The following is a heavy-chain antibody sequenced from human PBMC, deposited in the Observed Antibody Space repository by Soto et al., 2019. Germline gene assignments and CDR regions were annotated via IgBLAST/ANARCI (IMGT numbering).Heavy chain of an antibody. V-gene: IGHV5-51*01. CDR3: ARVRSSSSSYYYAMDV. Sequence: PGESLKISCKGSGYSFTSYWIGWVRQMPGKGLEWMGIIYPGDSDTRYSPSFQGQVTISADKSISTAYLQWSSLKASDTAMYYCARVRSSSSSYYYAMDVWGQGTTVTVSS. CDR2: IYPGDSDT. D-gene: IGHD6-6*01. J-gene: IGHJ6*02. CDR1: GYSFTSYW.